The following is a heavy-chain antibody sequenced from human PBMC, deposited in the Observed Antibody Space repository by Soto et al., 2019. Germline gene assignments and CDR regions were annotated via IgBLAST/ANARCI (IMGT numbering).Heavy chain of an antibody. J-gene: IGHJ6*02. D-gene: IGHD1-7*01. V-gene: IGHV1-18*04. CDR3: ARDQGNSVDDYYYGMDV. CDR2: ISAYNGNT. Sequence: ASVKVSCKASGYTFTSYGISWVRQAPGQGLEWMGWISAYNGNTNYAQKLQGRVTMTTDTSTSTAYMELRSLRSDDTAVYYCARDQGNSVDDYYYGMDVWGQGTTVTVSS. CDR1: GYTFTSYG.